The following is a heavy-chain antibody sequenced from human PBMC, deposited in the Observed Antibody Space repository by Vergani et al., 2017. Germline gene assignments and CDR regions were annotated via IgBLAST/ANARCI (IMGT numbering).Heavy chain of an antibody. CDR1: GYTFTSYG. V-gene: IGHV1-18*01. J-gene: IGHJ4*02. CDR3: AREVPGCSRTSCSPYYFDY. CDR2: ISAYNGNT. D-gene: IGHD2-2*01. Sequence: QVQLVQSGAEVKKPGASVKVSCKASGYTFTSYGITWVRQAPGQGLEWMGWISAYNGNTDYEQNLQDRVTMTTDTSTNTAYMELRSLRSDDTAVYYCAREVPGCSRTSCSPYYFDYWGQGTLVTVSS.